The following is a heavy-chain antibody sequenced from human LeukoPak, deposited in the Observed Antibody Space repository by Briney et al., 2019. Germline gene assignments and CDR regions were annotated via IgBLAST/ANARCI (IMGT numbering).Heavy chain of an antibody. V-gene: IGHV1-18*01. D-gene: IGHD3-22*01. Sequence: ASVKVSYKASGYTFTTYTINWVRQAPGQGLEWMGWISAYNGNTNYAQKLQGRVTMTTDTSTSTAYMELRSLRSDDTAIYYCARRLSGYYSTFDYWGQGTLVTVSS. J-gene: IGHJ4*02. CDR2: ISAYNGNT. CDR1: GYTFTTYT. CDR3: ARRLSGYYSTFDY.